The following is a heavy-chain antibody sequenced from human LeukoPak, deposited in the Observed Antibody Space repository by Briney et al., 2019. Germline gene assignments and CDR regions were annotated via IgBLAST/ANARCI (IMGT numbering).Heavy chain of an antibody. Sequence: SETLSLTCAVSGYSISGGYYWGWIRQPPGEGLEWIGSIYHSGCTYYNPSLKSRVTISVDTSKNQFSLKLSSVTAADTAVYYCATTGPKSDYWGQGTLVTVSS. CDR3: ATTGPKSDY. CDR2: IYHSGCT. J-gene: IGHJ4*02. V-gene: IGHV4-38-2*01. CDR1: GYSISGGYY. D-gene: IGHD1-7*01.